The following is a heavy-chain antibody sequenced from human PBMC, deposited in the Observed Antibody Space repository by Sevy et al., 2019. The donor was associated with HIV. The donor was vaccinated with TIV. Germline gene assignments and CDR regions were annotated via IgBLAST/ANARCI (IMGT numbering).Heavy chain of an antibody. D-gene: IGHD6-19*01. CDR1: GFTFGDYA. J-gene: IGHJ5*02. V-gene: IGHV3-49*03. CDR2: IRNKAYDGTT. CDR3: TRDPTEGIAVAGNWYDP. Sequence: GESLKISCKASGFTFGDYAMSWFRQAPGKGLEWVGFIRNKAYDGTTEYAASVKGRFTISRDDSKSIAYLQMNSLKTEDTAVYYCTRDPTEGIAVAGNWYDPWGQGTLATVSS.